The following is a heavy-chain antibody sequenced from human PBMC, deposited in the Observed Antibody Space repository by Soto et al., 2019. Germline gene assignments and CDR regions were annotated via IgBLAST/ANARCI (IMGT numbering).Heavy chain of an antibody. CDR2: ISYDGSNK. V-gene: IGHV3-30*18. D-gene: IGHD6-25*01. CDR3: AKDRGGYSGDGMDV. CDR1: GFTFSTYG. Sequence: QVQLVESGGGVVQPGRSLRLSCAASGFTFSTYGMHWVRQAPGKGLEWVAVISYDGSNKYYADSVKGRFSISRDDSKKTLYLQMTSLRAEDTAVYYCAKDRGGYSGDGMDVWGQGTTITVSS. J-gene: IGHJ6*02.